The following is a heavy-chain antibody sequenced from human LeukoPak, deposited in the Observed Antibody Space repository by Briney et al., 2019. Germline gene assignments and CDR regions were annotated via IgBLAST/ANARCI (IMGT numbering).Heavy chain of an antibody. CDR2: ISSSGSTI. D-gene: IGHD3-10*01. J-gene: IGHJ4*02. CDR3: ARVGVRGVSTFDY. Sequence: GGSLRLSCAASRFTFSSYEMNWVGQAPGEGLEWVSHISSSGSTIYDADSVKGRFTISRDNAKNSLYLQMNSLRAEDTAVYYCARVGVRGVSTFDYWGQGLLVTVSS. CDR1: RFTFSSYE. V-gene: IGHV3-48*03.